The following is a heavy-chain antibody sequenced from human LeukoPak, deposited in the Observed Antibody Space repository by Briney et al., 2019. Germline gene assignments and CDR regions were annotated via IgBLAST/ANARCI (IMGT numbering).Heavy chain of an antibody. D-gene: IGHD2-2*02. J-gene: IGHJ4*02. CDR2: ISSSGKYI. V-gene: IGHV3-21*01. Sequence: GGSLRLSCAASGFSFGSSSMNWVRQAPGRGLEWVSSISSSGKYIYYADSMKGRFTVSRDNARSLVYLEMNSLRAEDTAIYNFSRDVSRDISCYTAWGQGTLVTVSS. CDR1: GFSFGSSS. CDR3: SRDVSRDISCYTA.